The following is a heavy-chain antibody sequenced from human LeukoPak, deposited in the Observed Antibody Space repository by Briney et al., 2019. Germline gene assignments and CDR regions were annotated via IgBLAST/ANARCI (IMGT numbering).Heavy chain of an antibody. V-gene: IGHV3-23*01. CDR1: GXTFSSHA. J-gene: IGHJ4*02. Sequence: GGSLRLSCAASGXTFSSHAMSWVPQAPGKGLEWVSGISGSGGSTYYAYSVKGRCTISRDNSKNTLYLQMSSLRAEDTAVYYCARAFSPPFFYFDYWGQGTLVTVSS. D-gene: IGHD3-16*01. CDR2: ISGSGGST. CDR3: ARAFSPPFFYFDY.